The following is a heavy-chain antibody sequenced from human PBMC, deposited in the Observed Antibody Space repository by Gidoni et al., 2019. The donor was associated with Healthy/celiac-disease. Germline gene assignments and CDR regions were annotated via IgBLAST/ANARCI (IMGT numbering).Heavy chain of an antibody. D-gene: IGHD2-15*01. Sequence: QVQLQQWGAGLLKPSETLSLTCAGYGGSFSGYYWSWIRQPPGKGLEWIGEINHSGSTNYNPSLKSRVTISVDTSKNQFSLKLSSVTAADTAVYYCAGRRDGYSIIWGQGTMVTVSS. V-gene: IGHV4-34*01. J-gene: IGHJ3*02. CDR2: INHSGST. CDR3: AGRRDGYSII. CDR1: GGSFSGYY.